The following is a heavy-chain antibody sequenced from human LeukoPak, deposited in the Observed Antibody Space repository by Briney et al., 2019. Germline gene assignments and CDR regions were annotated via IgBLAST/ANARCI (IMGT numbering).Heavy chain of an antibody. CDR3: AKRIFDGSGSALDY. D-gene: IGHD3-10*01. CDR2: VSSSSDTI. CDR1: GFKFGDYS. J-gene: IGHJ4*02. V-gene: IGHV3-9*01. Sequence: GGSLRLSCSASGFKFGDYSMHWVRQSPGKGLEWVSGVSSSSDTIDYVGSVKGRFTISRDNAKNTLFLQMNSLSTEDTAVYYCAKRIFDGSGSALDYWGQGTLVTVSS.